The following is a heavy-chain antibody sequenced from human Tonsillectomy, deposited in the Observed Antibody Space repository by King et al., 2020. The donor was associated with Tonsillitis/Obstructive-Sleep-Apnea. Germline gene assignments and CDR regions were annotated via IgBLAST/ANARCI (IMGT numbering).Heavy chain of an antibody. Sequence: VQLVESGGGLVQPGGSLRLSCAASGFTFISYAMSWVRQAPGKGLEWVSGISGSGGSTYYADSVKGRFTISRDNSKNTLYLQMNSLRAEDTAVYYCARDQAVTSSPGMDVWGKGTTVTVSS. J-gene: IGHJ6*04. V-gene: IGHV3-23*04. CDR1: GFTFISYA. D-gene: IGHD4-17*01. CDR3: ARDQAVTSSPGMDV. CDR2: ISGSGGST.